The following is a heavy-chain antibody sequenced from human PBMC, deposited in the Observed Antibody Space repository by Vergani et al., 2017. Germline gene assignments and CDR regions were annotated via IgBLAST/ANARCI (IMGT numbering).Heavy chain of an antibody. CDR3: ANDRGYSRSYPGRYFDY. V-gene: IGHV3-9*01. CDR2: ISWNSGSI. CDR1: GFTFDDYA. J-gene: IGHJ4*03. D-gene: IGHD1-26*01. Sequence: EVQLVESGGGLVQPGRSLRLSCAASGFTFDDYAMHWVRQAPGKGLEWVSGISWNSGSIGYADSVKGRFTISRDNAKNSLYLQMNSLRAEDTAVYYCANDRGYSRSYPGRYFDYWGQETLVSVSS.